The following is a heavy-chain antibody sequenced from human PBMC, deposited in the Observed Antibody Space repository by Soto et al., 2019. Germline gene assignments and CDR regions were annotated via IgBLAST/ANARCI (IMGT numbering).Heavy chain of an antibody. V-gene: IGHV3-7*03. CDR3: ASLCGYSDGYLSCVYYSDY. CDR1: GFTFSSYW. J-gene: IGHJ4*02. D-gene: IGHD5-18*01. Sequence: PGGSLRLSCAASGFTFSSYWMSWVRQAPGKGLEWVANIKQDGSEKYYVDSVKGRFTISRDNAKNSLYLQMNSLRAEDTAVYYCASLCGYSDGYLSCVYYSDYRGQVTLGTASS. CDR2: IKQDGSEK.